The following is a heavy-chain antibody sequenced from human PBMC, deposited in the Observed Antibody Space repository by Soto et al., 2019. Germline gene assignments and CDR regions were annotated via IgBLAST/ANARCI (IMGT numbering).Heavy chain of an antibody. Sequence: SETLSLTCAVYGGSFSGYYWSWIRQPPGKGLEWIGEINHSGSTNYNPSLKSRVTISVDTSKNQFSLKLSSVTAADTAVYYCARDLVTMVRGVTSTNWLDPWGQGTLVTVSS. D-gene: IGHD3-10*01. J-gene: IGHJ5*02. CDR2: INHSGST. CDR3: ARDLVTMVRGVTSTNWLDP. V-gene: IGHV4-34*01. CDR1: GGSFSGYY.